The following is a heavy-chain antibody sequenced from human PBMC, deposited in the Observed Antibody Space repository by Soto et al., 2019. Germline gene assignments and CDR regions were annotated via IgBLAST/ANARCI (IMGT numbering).Heavy chain of an antibody. CDR2: ITGYNGNT. D-gene: IGHD2-2*01. CDR1: GYTFTNYG. Sequence: ASVKVSCKASGYTFTNYGISWVRQAPGQGLEWIGWITGYNGNTNYAQKFQERVTITRDMSTSTAYMELSSLRSEDTAVYYCATPIPAASYYYYYYGMDVWGQGTTVTVSS. CDR3: ATPIPAASYYYYYYGMDV. V-gene: IGHV1-18*01. J-gene: IGHJ6*02.